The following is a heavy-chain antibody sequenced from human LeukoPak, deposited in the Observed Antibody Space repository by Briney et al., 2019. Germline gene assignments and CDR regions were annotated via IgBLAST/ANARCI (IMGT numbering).Heavy chain of an antibody. CDR3: ARDHRRGSTGYDMPAD. Sequence: GASVKVSCKASGYTFVDYYLYWVRQAPGQGLEWMGWLNPRSGATNYAQKFQARVTMTRDTSINTAYMDLSRLRSDDTAVHYCARDHRRGSTGYDMPADWGQGTLVTVSS. D-gene: IGHD5-12*01. CDR2: LNPRSGAT. V-gene: IGHV1-2*02. J-gene: IGHJ4*02. CDR1: GYTFVDYY.